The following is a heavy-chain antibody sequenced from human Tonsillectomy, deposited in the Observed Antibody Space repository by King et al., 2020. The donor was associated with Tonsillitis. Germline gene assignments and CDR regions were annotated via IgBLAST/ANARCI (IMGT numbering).Heavy chain of an antibody. Sequence: VQLVESGGGLVKPGGSLRLSCAASGFTFSDYYMSWIRQAPGKGLEWFSYISPSSTYTKYADSVKGRFTISRDNAQKSLYLQMKSLRAEDTAIYDCARGGAGPFDNWGQGTLVTVSS. CDR1: GFTFSDYY. CDR2: ISPSSTYT. D-gene: IGHD1-26*01. CDR3: ARGGAGPFDN. J-gene: IGHJ4*02. V-gene: IGHV3-11*06.